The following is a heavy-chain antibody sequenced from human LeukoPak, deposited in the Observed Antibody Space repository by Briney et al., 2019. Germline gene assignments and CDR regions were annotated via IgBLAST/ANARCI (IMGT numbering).Heavy chain of an antibody. Sequence: EASETLSLTCTVSGGSISSRSYYWGWIRQPPGKGLEWIGKISDSGSTYYSPSLRSRVTISIDMSKNQFSLKLSSETATDTAVYYCAREVYIAAAGTFFDYWGQGTLVTVSS. CDR2: ISDSGST. V-gene: IGHV4-39*02. CDR3: AREVYIAAAGTFFDY. D-gene: IGHD6-13*01. CDR1: GGSISSRSYY. J-gene: IGHJ4*02.